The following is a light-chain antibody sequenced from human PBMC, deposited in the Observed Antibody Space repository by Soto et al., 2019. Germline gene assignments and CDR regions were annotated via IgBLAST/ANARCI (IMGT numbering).Light chain of an antibody. CDR1: SSDVGGYNY. CDR3: SSYTSSTLYV. CDR2: DVS. J-gene: IGLJ1*01. V-gene: IGLV2-14*01. Sequence: QSALTQPASVSGSPGQSITISCTGTSSDVGGYNYVSWYQQHPGKAPKLMIYDVSNRPSGVSNRFSGSKSGNTASLTSPGLQAEDEADYYCSSYTSSTLYVFGTGTKLTVL.